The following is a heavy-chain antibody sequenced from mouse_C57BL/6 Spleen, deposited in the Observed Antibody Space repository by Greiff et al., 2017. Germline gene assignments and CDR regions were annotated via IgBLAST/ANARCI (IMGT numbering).Heavy chain of an antibody. J-gene: IGHJ4*01. CDR2: IDPETGGT. CDR1: GYTFTDYE. D-gene: IGHD6-2*01. V-gene: IGHV1-15*01. Sequence: VQLVESGAELVRPGASVTLSCKASGYTFTDYEMHWVKQTPVHGLEWIGAIDPETGGTAYNQKFKGKAILTADKSSSTAYMELRSLTSEDSSVYYCTRGALLVSYYAMDYWGQGTSVTVSS. CDR3: TRGALLVSYYAMDY.